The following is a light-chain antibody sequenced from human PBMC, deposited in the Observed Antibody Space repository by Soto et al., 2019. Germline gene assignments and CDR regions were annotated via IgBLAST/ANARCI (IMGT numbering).Light chain of an antibody. CDR3: SSYTGSSTLVV. V-gene: IGLV2-18*02. CDR2: DVS. Sequence: QSALTQPPSVSGSPGQSVSISCTGTSSEVGRYKHVSWYQQPPGTAPKLMIYDVSNRPSGVPDRFSGSKSGNTASLTNSGLQSEDEAEYYCSSYTGSSTLVVFGGGTKLTVL. J-gene: IGLJ2*01. CDR1: SSEVGRYKH.